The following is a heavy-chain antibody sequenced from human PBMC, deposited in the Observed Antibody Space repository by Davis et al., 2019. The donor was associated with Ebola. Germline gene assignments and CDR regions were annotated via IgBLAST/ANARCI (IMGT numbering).Heavy chain of an antibody. V-gene: IGHV1-18*01. D-gene: IGHD1-26*01. Sequence: ASVKVSCKASGYTFSIYGISWLRQAPGQGLEWVGWNNPYNGNTDYAQKVQGRVTMTTDTSTGTAYLDLRSLRSDDTAVYFCARTSIVGTTTTASDIWGQGTLVTVSS. CDR1: GYTFSIYG. CDR2: NNPYNGNT. J-gene: IGHJ3*02. CDR3: ARTSIVGTTTTASDI.